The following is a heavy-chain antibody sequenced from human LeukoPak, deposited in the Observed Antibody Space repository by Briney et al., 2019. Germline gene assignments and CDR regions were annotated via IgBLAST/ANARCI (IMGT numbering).Heavy chain of an antibody. CDR2: IIPIFGTA. V-gene: IGHV1-69*13. J-gene: IGHJ4*02. CDR3: ARDQYQLLTGAFDY. Sequence: ASVKVSCKASGGTFSSYAISWVRQAPGQGLEWMGGIIPIFGTANYAQKFQGRVTNTADESTSTAYMELSSLRSEDTAVYYCARDQYQLLTGAFDYWGQGTLVTVSS. D-gene: IGHD2-2*01. CDR1: GGTFSSYA.